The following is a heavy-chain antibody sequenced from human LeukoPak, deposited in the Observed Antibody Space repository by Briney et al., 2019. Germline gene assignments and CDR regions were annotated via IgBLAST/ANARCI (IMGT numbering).Heavy chain of an antibody. V-gene: IGHV3-30*18. CDR2: ISYDASNK. D-gene: IGHD5-24*01. J-gene: IGHJ4*02. CDR3: AKVGDGYNNIDY. Sequence: GRSLRLSCAASGFTFRSYGMHWVRQAPGKGLEWVAVISYDASNKYYADSVKGRFTISRDNSKNTVYLQMNSLRAEDTAVYYCAKVGDGYNNIDYWGQGTLVTVSS. CDR1: GFTFRSYG.